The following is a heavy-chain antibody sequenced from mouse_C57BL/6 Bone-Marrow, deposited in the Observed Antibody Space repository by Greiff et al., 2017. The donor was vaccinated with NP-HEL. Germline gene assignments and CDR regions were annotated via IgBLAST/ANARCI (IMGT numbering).Heavy chain of an antibody. D-gene: IGHD1-1*01. CDR1: GYSLTSDY. Sequence: DVKLVESGPGLAKPSQTLSLTCSVTGYSLTSDYWNWIRKFPGNKLEYMGYISYSGSTYYNPSLKSRISITRDTSKNQYYLQLNSVTTEDTATYYCARDGSRGYWGQGTTLAVSS. V-gene: IGHV3-8*01. CDR2: ISYSGST. CDR3: ARDGSRGY. J-gene: IGHJ2*01.